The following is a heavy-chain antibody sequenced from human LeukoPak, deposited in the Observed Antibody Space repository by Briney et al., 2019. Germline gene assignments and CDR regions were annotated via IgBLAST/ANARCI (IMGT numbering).Heavy chain of an antibody. V-gene: IGHV3-23*01. J-gene: IGHJ6*02. CDR2: ISGSGGST. D-gene: IGHD4-17*01. Sequence: PGGSLRLSCAASGFTFSSYAMSWVRQAPGKGLEWVSAISGSGGSTYYADSVKGRFTISRDNSKNTLYLQMNSLRAEDTAVYHCAKDFTVTTLDYYYGMDVWGQGTTVTVSS. CDR3: AKDFTVTTLDYYYGMDV. CDR1: GFTFSSYA.